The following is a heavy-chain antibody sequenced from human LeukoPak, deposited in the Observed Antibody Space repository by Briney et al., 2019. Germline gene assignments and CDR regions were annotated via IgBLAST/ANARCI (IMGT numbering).Heavy chain of an antibody. D-gene: IGHD6-6*01. J-gene: IGHJ4*02. V-gene: IGHV3-64*04. CDR2: ISGSGNGGSI. Sequence: GGSLRLSCSASGFVFSIYTMYWVRQAPGKGPEYVSTISGSGNGGSIYYADSVKGRFTISRDNSKDTLYLQMNSLRAEDTAVYYCAKGSSSSRPYYFDYWGQGTLVTVSS. CDR1: GFVFSIYT. CDR3: AKGSSSSRPYYFDY.